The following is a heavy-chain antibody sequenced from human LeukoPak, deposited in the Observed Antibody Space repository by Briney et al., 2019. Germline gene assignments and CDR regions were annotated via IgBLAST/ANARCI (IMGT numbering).Heavy chain of an antibody. CDR3: ARDRGTWNDDGFDY. Sequence: SETLSLTCAVSGGPISSYYWSWIRQPAGKGLEWIGRIYISGSTNYNPSLKSRVTMSVDTSKNQFSLKLSSVTAADTAVYYCARDRGTWNDDGFDYWGQGTLVTVSS. V-gene: IGHV4-4*07. J-gene: IGHJ4*02. CDR2: IYISGST. D-gene: IGHD1-1*01. CDR1: GGPISSYY.